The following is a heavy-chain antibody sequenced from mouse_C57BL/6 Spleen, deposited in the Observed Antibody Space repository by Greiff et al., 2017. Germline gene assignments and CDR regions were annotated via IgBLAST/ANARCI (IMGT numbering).Heavy chain of an antibody. CDR3: AGADGTLACFAY. J-gene: IGHJ3*01. Sequence: EVQLVESGGGLVKPGGSLTLSCAASGFTFSSYAMSWVRQTPEKRLEWVATISDGGSYTYYPANVKGRFTISRDNAKNNLYLQMSHLKSEATAMYYCAGADGTLACFAYWGQGTLVTVSA. V-gene: IGHV5-4*01. D-gene: IGHD2-3*01. CDR2: ISDGGSYT. CDR1: GFTFSSYA.